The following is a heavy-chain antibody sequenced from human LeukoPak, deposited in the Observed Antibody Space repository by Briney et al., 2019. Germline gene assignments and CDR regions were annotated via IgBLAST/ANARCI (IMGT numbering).Heavy chain of an antibody. CDR1: GFTFSNAW. D-gene: IGHD2-8*01. CDR3: TTGSVVRKNYYYYYGMDV. CDR2: IKSKADGGTT. J-gene: IGHJ6*02. V-gene: IGHV3-15*07. Sequence: GGSLRLSCAASGFTFSNAWMNWVRQAPGKGLEWVGSIKSKADGGTTDYAAPVKGRFTISRDDSKNTLYLQMNSLKTEDTAVYYCTTGSVVRKNYYYYYGMDVWGQGTTVTVSS.